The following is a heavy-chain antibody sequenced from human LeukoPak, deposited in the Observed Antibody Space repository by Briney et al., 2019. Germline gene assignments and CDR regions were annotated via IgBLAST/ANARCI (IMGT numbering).Heavy chain of an antibody. J-gene: IGHJ3*02. Sequence: SETLSLTCTVSGGSISSSSYYWGWIRQPPGKGLEWIGSIYYSGSTYYNPSLKSRVTISVDTSKNQFSLKLSSVTAADTAVYYCARPPYYDFWSGYYGVETAFDIWGQGTMVTVSS. CDR3: ARPPYYDFWSGYYGVETAFDI. V-gene: IGHV4-39*01. CDR1: GGSISSSSYY. D-gene: IGHD3-3*01. CDR2: IYYSGST.